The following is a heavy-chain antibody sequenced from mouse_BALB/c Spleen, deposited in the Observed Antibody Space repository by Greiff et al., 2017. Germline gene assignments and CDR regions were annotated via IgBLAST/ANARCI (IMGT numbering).Heavy chain of an antibody. CDR1: GYSITSGYS. V-gene: IGHV3-1*02. D-gene: IGHD1-1*01. CDR2: IHYSGST. Sequence: VQLQQSGPDLVKPSQSLSLTCTVTGYSITSGYSWHWIRQFPGNKLEWMGYIHYSGSTNYNPFLKSRITITRDTSKNQFFLQLNSVTTEDTTTYYYARGRYCYGSSCVAYWGQGTTLTVSS. CDR3: ARGRYCYGSSCVAY. J-gene: IGHJ2*01.